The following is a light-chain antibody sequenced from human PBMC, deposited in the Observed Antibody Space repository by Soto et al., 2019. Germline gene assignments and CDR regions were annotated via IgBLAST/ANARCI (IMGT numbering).Light chain of an antibody. J-gene: IGLJ3*02. Sequence: QAVVTQEPSLTVSPGGTVTLTCASSTGAITTTSYPNWFQQKPGHAPRALIFGANNRHSWTPARFSGSLLGGKAALTLSGVPPEGEAEYYCLLYFDTVDLWVFGGGTKLTVL. CDR3: LLYFDTVDLWV. CDR2: GAN. V-gene: IGLV7-43*01. CDR1: TGAITTTSY.